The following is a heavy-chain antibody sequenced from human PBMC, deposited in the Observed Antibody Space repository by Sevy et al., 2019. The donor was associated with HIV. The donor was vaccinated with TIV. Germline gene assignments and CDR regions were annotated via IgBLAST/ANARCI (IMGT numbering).Heavy chain of an antibody. CDR2: ISRSSSTI. Sequence: GGSLRLSCAASGFTFSSYSMNWVRQAPGKGLEWVSYISRSSSTIYYADSVKGRFTISRDNAKNSLYLQMNSLRDEDTAVYYCARDGPPAYYYDSSGIGGDAFDIWGQGTMVTVSS. CDR3: ARDGPPAYYYDSSGIGGDAFDI. J-gene: IGHJ3*02. D-gene: IGHD3-22*01. V-gene: IGHV3-48*02. CDR1: GFTFSSYS.